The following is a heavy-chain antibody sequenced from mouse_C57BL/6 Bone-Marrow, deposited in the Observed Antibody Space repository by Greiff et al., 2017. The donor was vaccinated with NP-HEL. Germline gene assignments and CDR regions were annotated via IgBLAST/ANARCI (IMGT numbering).Heavy chain of an antibody. V-gene: IGHV1-62-2*01. CDR1: GYTFTEYT. CDR2: FYPGSGSI. CDR3: ARHGDYFGSSYGYFDV. Sequence: LVKPGASVKLSCKASGYTFTEYTIHWVKQRSGQGLEWIGWFYPGSGSIKYNEKFKDKATLTADKSSSKVYMDLSRLTSEDSAVYFCARHGDYFGSSYGYFDVWGTRTTVTVSS. D-gene: IGHD1-1*01. J-gene: IGHJ1*03.